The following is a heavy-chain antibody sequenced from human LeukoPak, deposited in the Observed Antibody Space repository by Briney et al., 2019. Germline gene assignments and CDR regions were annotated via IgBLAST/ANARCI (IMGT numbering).Heavy chain of an antibody. J-gene: IGHJ3*02. Sequence: SETLSLTCTVSGGSISSYYWSWIRQPAGKGLEWIGRIYTSGSTNYNPSLKSRVTISVDRSKNQFSLKLSSVTAADTAVYYCARMSVVPAAIGGAFDIWGQGTMVTVSS. CDR3: ARMSVVPAAIGGAFDI. V-gene: IGHV4-4*07. CDR1: GGSISSYY. CDR2: IYTSGST. D-gene: IGHD2-2*02.